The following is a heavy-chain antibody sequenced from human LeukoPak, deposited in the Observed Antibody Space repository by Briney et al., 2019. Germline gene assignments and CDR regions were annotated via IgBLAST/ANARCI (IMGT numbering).Heavy chain of an antibody. D-gene: IGHD3-22*01. CDR1: GYTFTDRY. Sequence: ATVKLSCKASGYTFTDRYMHWVQQAPGKGLEWVGRVDPEDGDITYAEKFKGRVIISADTSTDTSYMELDSLRSEDTAIYYCATVDDGTGYREGDFDFWGQGTLVTVSS. CDR3: ATVDDGTGYREGDFDF. J-gene: IGHJ4*02. CDR2: VDPEDGDI. V-gene: IGHV1-69-2*01.